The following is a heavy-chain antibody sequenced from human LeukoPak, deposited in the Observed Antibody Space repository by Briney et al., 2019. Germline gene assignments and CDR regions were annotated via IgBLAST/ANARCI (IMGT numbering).Heavy chain of an antibody. D-gene: IGHD3-3*01. CDR1: GGSISSGGYY. CDR3: ARVVFGEGYDFWSGPGGRWFDP. Sequence: PSETLSLTCTVSGGSISSGGYYWSWIRQPPGKGLEWIGYIYHSGSTYYNPSLKSRVTISVDRSKNQFSLKLSSVTAADTAVYYCARVVFGEGYDFWSGPGGRWFDPWGQGTLVTVSS. J-gene: IGHJ5*02. V-gene: IGHV4-30-2*01. CDR2: IYHSGST.